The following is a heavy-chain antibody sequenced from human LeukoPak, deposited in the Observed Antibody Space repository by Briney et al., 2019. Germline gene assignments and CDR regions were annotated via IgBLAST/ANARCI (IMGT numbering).Heavy chain of an antibody. CDR2: ICGSGGCT. D-gene: IGHD6-19*01. J-gene: IGHJ4*02. V-gene: IGHV3-23*01. CDR3: AKTTVGYSSGRYPGWPADC. Sequence: GGSLRLSCEASGSTFNTYAIYWVRQAPGKGLEWVSGICGSGGCTYYADSVKGRFTISRDNSKNTVYLQMNSLTADDTAVYYCAKTTVGYSSGRYPGWPADCWGQGTLVTVSS. CDR1: GSTFNTYA.